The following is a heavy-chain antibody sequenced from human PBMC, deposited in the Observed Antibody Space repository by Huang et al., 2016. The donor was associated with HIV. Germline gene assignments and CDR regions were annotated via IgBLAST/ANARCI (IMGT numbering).Heavy chain of an antibody. CDR2: ISWDNEA. D-gene: IGHD6-13*01. Sequence: QITLKESGPTLVKPTQTLTLTCTFSGFSLTSSGVAVGWIRQPPGKALEWLALISWDNEARFSPALKTRLTITKDTPKNEVVLTMTNMDPVDTATYYCVHRLRYGKWYVDYWGQGVLVTVSS. CDR1: GFSLTSSGVA. CDR3: VHRLRYGKWYVDY. V-gene: IGHV2-5*02. J-gene: IGHJ4*02.